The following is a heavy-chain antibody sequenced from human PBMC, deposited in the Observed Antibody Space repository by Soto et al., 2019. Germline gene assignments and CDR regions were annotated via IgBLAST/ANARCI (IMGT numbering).Heavy chain of an antibody. CDR2: ISYDGNNK. V-gene: IGHV3-30*18. D-gene: IGHD5-18*01. CDR3: VKGDLDTAVVNSPDAFDF. J-gene: IGHJ3*01. CDR1: GFIFSDFG. Sequence: QVNLVESGGGVVQPGRSLRLSCEASGFIFSDFGMHWVRQAPGKGLEWVAVISYDGNNKYYAQSVKGRFTISRDNSKNTLFLNMDSLRPEDTAVYHCVKGDLDTAVVNSPDAFDFWGPETMVTVS.